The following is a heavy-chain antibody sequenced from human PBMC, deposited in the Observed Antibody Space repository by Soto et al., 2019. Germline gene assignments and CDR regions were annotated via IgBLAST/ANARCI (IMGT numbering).Heavy chain of an antibody. CDR1: GGSISSSSYY. D-gene: IGHD3-22*01. CDR2: IYDGGST. CDR3: ARDYYDRTTSFFDY. V-gene: IGHV4-30-4*08. Sequence: SETLSLTCTVSGGSISSSSYYWGWIRQPPGKGLEWIGYIYDGGSTYYNPSLKRRVTISVDTSKNQFSLKLSSVTAADTAVYYCARDYYDRTTSFFDYWGQGTLVTVSS. J-gene: IGHJ4*02.